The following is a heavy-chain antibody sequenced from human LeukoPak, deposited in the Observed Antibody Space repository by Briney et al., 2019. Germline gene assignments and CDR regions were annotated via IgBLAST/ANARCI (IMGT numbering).Heavy chain of an antibody. Sequence: PSETLSLTCTVSGGSINSGDYYWSWIRQPPGKGLEWIGYIYHSGSTHYNPSLKSRVTISVDTSKNQFSLKLSSVTAADTAVHYCARRGYYYASSGYYFAFDYWGQGTLVTVSS. D-gene: IGHD3-22*01. CDR1: GGSINSGDYY. J-gene: IGHJ4*02. CDR2: IYHSGST. V-gene: IGHV4-30-4*01. CDR3: ARRGYYYASSGYYFAFDY.